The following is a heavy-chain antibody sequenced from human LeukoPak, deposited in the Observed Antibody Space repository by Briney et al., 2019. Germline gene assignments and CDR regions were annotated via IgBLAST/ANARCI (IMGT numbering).Heavy chain of an antibody. CDR3: ARDTIKYYYDSSGYYLRPQDDFDI. Sequence: ASVKVSCKASGYTFTSYGISWVRQAPGQGLEWMGWISAYNGNTNYAQKLQGRVTMTTDTSTSTAYMELRSLRSDDTAVYYCARDTIKYYYDSSGYYLRPQDDFDIWGQGTMVTVSS. CDR1: GYTFTSYG. J-gene: IGHJ3*02. V-gene: IGHV1-18*01. CDR2: ISAYNGNT. D-gene: IGHD3-22*01.